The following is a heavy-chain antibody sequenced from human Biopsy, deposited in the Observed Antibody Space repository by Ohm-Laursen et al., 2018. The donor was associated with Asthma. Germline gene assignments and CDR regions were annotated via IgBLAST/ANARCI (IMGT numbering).Heavy chain of an antibody. D-gene: IGHD3-3*01. CDR1: GFTFNSYW. Sequence: SLRLSCAATGFTFNSYWMSWVRQAPGKGLEWVANIKKDGSEKYYVDSVKGRFTISRDNAKSTLYLQMNRLRTDDTAVYFCAKRRGYSDLTDFDHWGQGTLVTVSS. J-gene: IGHJ4*02. CDR3: AKRRGYSDLTDFDH. CDR2: IKKDGSEK. V-gene: IGHV3-7*01.